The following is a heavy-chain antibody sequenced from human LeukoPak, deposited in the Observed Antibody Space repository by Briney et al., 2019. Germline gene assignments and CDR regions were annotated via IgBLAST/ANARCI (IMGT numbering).Heavy chain of an antibody. Sequence: SQTLSLTYAISGDSVSSNSAAWNWLRQSPSRGLEWLGRTYYRSKWYNDYAVSVKGRITINPDTSNDQFSLQLNSVTPEDTAVYYCARGLWASDSFDIWGQGTMVTVSS. CDR1: GDSVSSNSAA. D-gene: IGHD7-27*01. CDR2: TYYRSKWYN. CDR3: ARGLWASDSFDI. J-gene: IGHJ3*02. V-gene: IGHV6-1*01.